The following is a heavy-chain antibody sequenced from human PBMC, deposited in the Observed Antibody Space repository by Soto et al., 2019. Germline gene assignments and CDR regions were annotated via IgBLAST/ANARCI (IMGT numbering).Heavy chain of an antibody. Sequence: PSETLSLTCTVSGGSVSTYYWSWIRQPPGKELEWIGYMYYSGSSNYNPSIKCRVTISIDTSKNEFSLRLTSVTAADTAVYYCARDLGGGAHYWGQGILVTVCS. CDR1: GGSVSTYY. CDR2: MYYSGSS. V-gene: IGHV4-59*02. CDR3: ARDLGGGAHY. J-gene: IGHJ4*02. D-gene: IGHD3-10*01.